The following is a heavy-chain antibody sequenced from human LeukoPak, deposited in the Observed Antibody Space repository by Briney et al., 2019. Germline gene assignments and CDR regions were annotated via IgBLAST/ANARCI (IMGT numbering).Heavy chain of an antibody. CDR1: GVSISSGGYG. D-gene: IGHD3-22*01. CDR2: IYNCGST. Sequence: SETLSLTCAVSGVSISSGGYGGSSIRQPGGEGLGWSVYIYNCGSTQSPPPLQSRVHISVYRSKKQCSLQLRSVPAADTGVYYCASQKGRASSSYYQLPFDYWGQGTLVTVSS. J-gene: IGHJ4*02. CDR3: ASQKGRASSSYYQLPFDY. V-gene: IGHV4-30-2*01.